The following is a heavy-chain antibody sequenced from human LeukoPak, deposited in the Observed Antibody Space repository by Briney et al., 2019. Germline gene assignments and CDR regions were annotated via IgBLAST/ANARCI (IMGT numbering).Heavy chain of an antibody. CDR3: ARDRAVVIFFDY. Sequence: GASVKVSCKASGYPFTRCYIHWVRQAPGQGLEWMGWINPNSGGTNYAQKFQGRVTMTRDTSISTAYMELSRLRSDDTAVYYCARDRAVVIFFDYWGQGTLVTVSS. D-gene: IGHD3-22*01. V-gene: IGHV1-2*02. CDR2: INPNSGGT. J-gene: IGHJ4*02. CDR1: GYPFTRCY.